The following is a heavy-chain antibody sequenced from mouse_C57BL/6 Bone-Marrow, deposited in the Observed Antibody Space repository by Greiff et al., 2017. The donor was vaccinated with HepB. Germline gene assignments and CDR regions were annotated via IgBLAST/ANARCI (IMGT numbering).Heavy chain of an antibody. V-gene: IGHV7-1*01. J-gene: IGHJ4*01. CDR2: SRNKANDYTT. Sequence: EVQLVESGGGLVQSGRSLRLSCATSGFTFSDFYMEWVRQAPGKGLEWIAASRNKANDYTTEYSASVKGRFIVSRDTSQSLLYLQMNALRAEDTAIYYCARDAIGSSIYYAMDYWGQGTSVTVSS. CDR3: ARDAIGSSIYYAMDY. D-gene: IGHD1-1*01. CDR1: GFTFSDFY.